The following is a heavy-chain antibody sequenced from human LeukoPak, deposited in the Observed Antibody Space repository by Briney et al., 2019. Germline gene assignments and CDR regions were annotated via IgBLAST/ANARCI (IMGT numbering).Heavy chain of an antibody. Sequence: PGGSLRLSCVASGFTFSNYEMNWVRQAPGKGLEWVSCISSSGTTTYYADSVKGRFTISRDNAKNSLFLQMNSLRAEDTAVYFCARMFEFWGQGTLVTVSS. V-gene: IGHV3-48*03. CDR3: ARMFEF. J-gene: IGHJ4*02. CDR1: GFTFSNYE. CDR2: ISSSGTTT.